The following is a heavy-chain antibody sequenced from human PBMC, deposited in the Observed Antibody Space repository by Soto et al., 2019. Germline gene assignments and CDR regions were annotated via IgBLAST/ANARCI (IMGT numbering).Heavy chain of an antibody. V-gene: IGHV1-69*06. D-gene: IGHD3-16*01. CDR3: AIARIRFKGEDYYYYGMDV. CDR1: GGTFSSYA. CDR2: IIPIFGTA. Sequence: SVMVSLKDSGGTFSSYAISWVRQAPGQVLDCMGGIIPIFGTANYAQKFQGRVTITADKSTSTAYMELSSLRSEDTAVYYCAIARIRFKGEDYYYYGMDVWGQRTTVTVSS. J-gene: IGHJ6*02.